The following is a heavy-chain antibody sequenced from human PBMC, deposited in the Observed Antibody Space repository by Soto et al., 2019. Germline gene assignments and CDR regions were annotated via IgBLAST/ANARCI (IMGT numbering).Heavy chain of an antibody. V-gene: IGHV1-69*01. D-gene: IGHD6-13*01. CDR1: GGTFSSYA. CDR2: IIPIFGTA. J-gene: IGHJ6*02. Sequence: QVQLVQSGAEVKKPGSSVKVTCKPSGGTFSSYAISWVRQAPGQGLEWMGGIIPIFGTATYAQKFQGRVTITADESTSTAYMELSSLRSEDTAVYYCARVGDSSSWYDYYGMDVWGQGTTVTVSS. CDR3: ARVGDSSSWYDYYGMDV.